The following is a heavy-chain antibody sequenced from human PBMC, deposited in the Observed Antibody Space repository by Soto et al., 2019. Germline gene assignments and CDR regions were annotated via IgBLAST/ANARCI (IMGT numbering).Heavy chain of an antibody. CDR3: ARDSRIAAAGYYGMDV. Sequence: QVQLVQSGAEVKKPGASVKVSCKASGYTFTGYYMHWVRQAPGQGLEWMGWINPNSGGTNYAQKFQGRVTVTRDTSISTAYMELSRLRSDDTAVYYCARDSRIAAAGYYGMDVWGQGTTVTVSS. D-gene: IGHD6-13*01. CDR2: INPNSGGT. CDR1: GYTFTGYY. V-gene: IGHV1-2*02. J-gene: IGHJ6*02.